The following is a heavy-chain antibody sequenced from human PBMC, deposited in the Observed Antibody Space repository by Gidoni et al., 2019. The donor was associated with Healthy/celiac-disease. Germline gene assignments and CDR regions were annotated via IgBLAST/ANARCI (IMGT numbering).Heavy chain of an antibody. J-gene: IGHJ4*02. CDR3: ARGEQQVLEYYFDY. Sequence: QVQLQESGPGLVKPSVTLSLTCTVPGGSISSYYWSWIRQPPGKGLEWIGYIYYSGSTNYNPSLKSRVTISVDTSKNQFSLKLSSVTAAETAVYYCARGEQQVLEYYFDYWGQGTLVTVSS. D-gene: IGHD6-13*01. V-gene: IGHV4-59*01. CDR2: IYYSGST. CDR1: GGSISSYY.